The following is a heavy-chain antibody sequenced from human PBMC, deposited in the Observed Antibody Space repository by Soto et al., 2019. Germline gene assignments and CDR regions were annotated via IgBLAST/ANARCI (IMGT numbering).Heavy chain of an antibody. D-gene: IGHD3-16*02. CDR3: SRTNYDYVWGSYRFGY. CDR1: GGSITSGDYY. Sequence: SDTLSLTCTVSGGSITSGDYYWSWIRQPPGKGLEWIGYISYSGTTYYNPSLKSRLTISVGTSKNQFSLNLNSVTAADTAVYYCSRTNYDYVWGSYRFGYWGQGALVTVSS. V-gene: IGHV4-30-4*02. CDR2: ISYSGTT. J-gene: IGHJ4*02.